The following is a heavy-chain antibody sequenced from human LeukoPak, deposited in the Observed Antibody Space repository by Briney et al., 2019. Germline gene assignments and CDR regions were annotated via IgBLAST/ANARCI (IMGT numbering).Heavy chain of an antibody. J-gene: IGHJ4*02. CDR3: ATVNSDYYDCSGYPYYFDY. CDR2: FDPEDGET. Sequence: ASVKVSCKVSGYTLTELSMHWVRQAPGKGLEWMGGFDPEDGETIYAQKFQGRVTMTEDTSTDTAYMELSSLRSEDTAVYYCATVNSDYYDCSGYPYYFDYWGQGTLVTVSS. D-gene: IGHD3-22*01. CDR1: GYTLTELS. V-gene: IGHV1-24*01.